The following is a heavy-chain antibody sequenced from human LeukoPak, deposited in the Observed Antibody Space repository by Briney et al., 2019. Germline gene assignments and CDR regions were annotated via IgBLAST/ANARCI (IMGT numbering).Heavy chain of an antibody. D-gene: IGHD3-10*01. CDR3: ARDGESGLLTMVRGVPLYYFDY. CDR1: GFTFSSYA. Sequence: PGRPLRLSCAASGFTFSSYAMHWVRQAPGKGLEWVAVISYDGSNKYYADSVKGRFTISRNNSKNTLYLQMNSLRAEDTAVYYCARDGESGLLTMVRGVPLYYFDYWGQGTLVTVSS. J-gene: IGHJ4*02. CDR2: ISYDGSNK. V-gene: IGHV3-30-3*01.